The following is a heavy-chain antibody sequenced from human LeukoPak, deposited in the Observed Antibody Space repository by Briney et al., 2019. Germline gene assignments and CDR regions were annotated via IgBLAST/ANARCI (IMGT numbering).Heavy chain of an antibody. Sequence: PGGSLRLSCAAYGFTVSSNYMSWVRQAPGKGLEWVSVISSGGGTYYADSVKGRFTISRDNSKNTLYLQMNSLRADDTAVYYCAKGLPGSWYYFYFDYWGQGTLVTVSS. V-gene: IGHV3-53*01. D-gene: IGHD6-13*01. CDR2: ISSGGGT. J-gene: IGHJ4*02. CDR3: AKGLPGSWYYFYFDY. CDR1: GFTVSSNY.